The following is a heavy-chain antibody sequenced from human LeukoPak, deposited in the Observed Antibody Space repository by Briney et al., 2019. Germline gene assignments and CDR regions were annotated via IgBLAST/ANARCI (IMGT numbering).Heavy chain of an antibody. CDR3: ARPYFQWELRY. Sequence: ASVKVSCKASGYTFSGYYIHWVRQAPGQGLEWMGWINPNSGGTNYAQKFQGRVTMTRDTSISTVYMEMSRLRYDDTAVYYCARPYFQWELRYWGPGTLATVSS. CDR2: INPNSGGT. V-gene: IGHV1-2*02. D-gene: IGHD1-26*01. J-gene: IGHJ4*02. CDR1: GYTFSGYY.